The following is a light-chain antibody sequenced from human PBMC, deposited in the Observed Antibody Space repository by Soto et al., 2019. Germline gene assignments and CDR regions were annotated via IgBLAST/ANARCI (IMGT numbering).Light chain of an antibody. Sequence: IQMTQSPSTLSASVGDTVTITCRASDSIYSWLAWYKQIPGKAPQLLIYKTSTLQGGVPSRFSGSGSGAEDTVTIGGLQRDGFGTCFCQECNSDSRTFGQGTRV. CDR1: DSIYSW. CDR3: QECNSDSRT. J-gene: IGKJ1*01. CDR2: KTS. V-gene: IGKV1-5*03.